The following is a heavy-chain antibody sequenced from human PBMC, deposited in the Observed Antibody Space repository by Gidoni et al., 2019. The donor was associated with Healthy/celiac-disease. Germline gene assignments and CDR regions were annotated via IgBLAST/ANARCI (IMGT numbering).Heavy chain of an antibody. D-gene: IGHD6-13*01. CDR1: GFSLSNARMG. CDR2: IFSNDEK. CDR3: AREGSLKHYFDY. Sequence: QVTLKESGPVLVKPTETLTLTFTVSGFSLSNARMGVSWIRQPPGKALEWLAHIFSNDEKSYSTSLKSRLTISKDTSKSQVVLTMTNMDPVDTATYYCAREGSLKHYFDYWGQGTLVTVSS. J-gene: IGHJ4*02. V-gene: IGHV2-26*01.